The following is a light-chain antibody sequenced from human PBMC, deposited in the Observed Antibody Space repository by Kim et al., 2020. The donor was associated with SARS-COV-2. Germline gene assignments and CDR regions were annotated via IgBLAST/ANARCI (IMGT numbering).Light chain of an antibody. CDR1: QRISSN. CDR3: RQYAGAPWT. V-gene: IGKV3-20*01. CDR2: GAS. Sequence: LSRGERPTPSCRASQRISSNVAWTQHKPGRAPRLLIYGASSRATGIPDRFSGSGSGTDFTLTINGLGPEDFAVYYCRQYAGAPWTLGEGTKVDIK. J-gene: IGKJ1*01.